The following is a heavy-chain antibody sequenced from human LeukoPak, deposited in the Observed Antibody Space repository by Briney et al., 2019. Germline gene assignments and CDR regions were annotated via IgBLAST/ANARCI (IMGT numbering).Heavy chain of an antibody. CDR3: ARRYIYCPPFDF. J-gene: IGHJ4*02. V-gene: IGHV4-30-2*01. D-gene: IGHD5-18*01. CDR1: GGSISSATYS. Sequence: SETLSLTCAVSGGSISSATYSWNWIRQPPGKGLEWIGYISHSGRTNYNPSLKSRVTMSVDRSKTQFSLRLTSVTAADTAVYYCARRYIYCPPFDFWGQGTLVTVSS. CDR2: ISHSGRT.